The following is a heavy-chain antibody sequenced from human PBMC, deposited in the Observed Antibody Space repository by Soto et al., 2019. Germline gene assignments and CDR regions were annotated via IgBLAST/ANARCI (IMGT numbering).Heavy chain of an antibody. J-gene: IGHJ5*02. D-gene: IGHD3-10*01. CDR3: ARDSGFGDHNSDL. CDR1: RFTFSDYY. CDR2: INSRSTYT. Sequence: QVQLVESGGGLVKPGGSLRLSCAASRFTFSDYYMTWVRQAPGKGLEWVSYINSRSTYTNYADSVKGRFTISRDNAKNSLYLQMNSLRADDTAVYYCARDSGFGDHNSDLWGQGTRVIVSS. V-gene: IGHV3-11*06.